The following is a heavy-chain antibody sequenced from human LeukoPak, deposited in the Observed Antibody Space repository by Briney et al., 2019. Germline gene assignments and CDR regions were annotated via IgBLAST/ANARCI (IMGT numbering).Heavy chain of an antibody. CDR2: FDPEGGEI. J-gene: IGHJ4*02. CDR3: ATDWNQLERHASFDY. Sequence: ASVKVSCKVSGYTLTELSMHWVRQAPGKGLEWMGGFDPEGGEIIYAQKFRGRVTMTEDTSTDTAYMELSSLRSEDTAVYYCATDWNQLERHASFDYWGQGTLVTVSS. CDR1: GYTLTELS. D-gene: IGHD1-1*01. V-gene: IGHV1-24*01.